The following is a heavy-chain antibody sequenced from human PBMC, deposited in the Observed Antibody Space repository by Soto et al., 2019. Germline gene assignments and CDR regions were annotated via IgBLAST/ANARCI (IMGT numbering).Heavy chain of an antibody. CDR2: IWNDGSNQ. V-gene: IGHV3-33*01. D-gene: IGHD3-9*01. CDR3: ARDWVLRYSGGGYYMDV. J-gene: IGHJ6*03. Sequence: GGSLRLSCAASGFTFSSYGIHWVRQAPGKGLEWVAIIWNDGSNQYYADSVKGGFTISRDNSKNTLFLQMNSLRAEDTAVYYCARDWVLRYSGGGYYMDVWGKGTTVTVSS. CDR1: GFTFSSYG.